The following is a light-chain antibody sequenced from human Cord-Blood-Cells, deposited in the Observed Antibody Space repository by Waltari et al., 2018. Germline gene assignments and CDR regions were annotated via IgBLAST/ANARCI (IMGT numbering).Light chain of an antibody. CDR1: QSVSSSY. V-gene: IGKV3-20*01. J-gene: IGKJ3*01. CDR3: QQYGSSLVT. Sequence: EIVLTQSPGTLSLSPGESATLPCRASQSVSSSYLAWYQQKPGQAPRLLIYGASSRATGIPDRFSGSGSGTDFTLTISRLEPEDFAVYYCQQYGSSLVTFGPGTKVDIK. CDR2: GAS.